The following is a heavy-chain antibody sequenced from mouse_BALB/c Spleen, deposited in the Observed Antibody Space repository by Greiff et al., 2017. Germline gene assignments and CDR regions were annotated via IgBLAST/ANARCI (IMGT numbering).Heavy chain of an antibody. D-gene: IGHD1-2*01. CDR1: GFNINDYY. CDR2: IDPENGNT. V-gene: IGHV14-1*02. Sequence: VQLQQSGAELVRPGALVKLSCKASGFNINDYYMHWVKQRPEQGLEWIGWIDPENGNTIYDPKFQGKASITADTSSNTAYLQLSSLTSEDTAVYYCARVGPYYGYDWGQGTTLTVSS. CDR3: ARVGPYYGYD. J-gene: IGHJ2*01.